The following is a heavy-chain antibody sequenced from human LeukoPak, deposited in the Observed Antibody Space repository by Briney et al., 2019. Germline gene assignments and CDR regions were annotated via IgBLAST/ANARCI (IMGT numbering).Heavy chain of an antibody. CDR1: GFTFSSYG. J-gene: IGHJ6*04. CDR3: AKDSRITMVRGVGGPMDV. CDR2: IRYDGSNK. D-gene: IGHD3-10*01. V-gene: IGHV3-30*02. Sequence: GGSLRLSCAASGFTFSSYGMHWVRQAPGKGLEWVAFIRYDGSNKYYADSVKGRFTISRDNSKNTLYLQMNSLRAEDTAVYYCAKDSRITMVRGVGGPMDVWGKGTTVTVSS.